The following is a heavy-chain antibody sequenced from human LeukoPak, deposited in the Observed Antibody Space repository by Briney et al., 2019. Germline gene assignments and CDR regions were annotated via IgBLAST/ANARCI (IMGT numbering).Heavy chain of an antibody. CDR1: GYTFTDYY. V-gene: IGHV1-69-2*01. Sequence: ASVKVSCKVSGYTFTDYYMHWVQQAPGKGLEWMGLVDPEDGETIYAEKFQGRVTITANTSKDTAYMELSSLRSEDTAVYYCAILAYCGGDCYRSTASDWGQGTLVTVSS. J-gene: IGHJ4*02. CDR2: VDPEDGET. D-gene: IGHD2-21*01. CDR3: AILAYCGGDCYRSTASD.